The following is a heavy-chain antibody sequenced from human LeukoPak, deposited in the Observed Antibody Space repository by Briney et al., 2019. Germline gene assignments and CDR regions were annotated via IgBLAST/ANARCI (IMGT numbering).Heavy chain of an antibody. CDR3: ARQIASAGTAGFDF. CDR2: IYSTGST. CDR1: GGSISSYY. D-gene: IGHD6-13*01. J-gene: IGHJ4*02. V-gene: IGHV4-4*07. Sequence: NPSETLSLTCTVSGGSISSYYWSWIRQPARKGLEWIGRIYSTGSTNYNPSLKSRVTMSVDTSKSQFSLRLRSVTAADTAVYYCARQIASAGTAGFDFWGQGALVTVSS.